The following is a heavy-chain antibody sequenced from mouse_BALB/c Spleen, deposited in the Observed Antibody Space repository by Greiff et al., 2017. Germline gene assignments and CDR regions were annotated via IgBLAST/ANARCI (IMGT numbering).Heavy chain of an antibody. CDR1: GYTFTSYY. Sequence: VQLQQSGAELVKPGASVKLSCKASGYTFTSYYMYWVKQRPGQGLEWIGEINPSNGGTNFNEKFKSKATLTVDKSSSTAYMQLSSLTSEDSAVYYCTRLIREYYFDYWGQGTTLTVSS. J-gene: IGHJ2*01. CDR3: TRLIREYYFDY. CDR2: INPSNGGT. V-gene: IGHV1S81*02.